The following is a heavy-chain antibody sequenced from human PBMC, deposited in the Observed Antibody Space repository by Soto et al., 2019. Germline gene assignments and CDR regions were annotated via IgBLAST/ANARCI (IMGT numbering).Heavy chain of an antibody. D-gene: IGHD1-1*01. CDR3: TTDGRRIEFNDHYYYGMEV. V-gene: IGHV3-15*01. CDR1: GFGFSKAF. Sequence: GWSLRLSCAASGFGFSKAFMSLVRQAPGKGLEWVGRIKTKTDGGTTDYGAPVKGRFVVSRGDSTNTLYLQMASLQVEDTAKYYCTTDGRRIEFNDHYYYGMEVWGKGTKVTVSS. CDR2: IKTKTDGGTT. J-gene: IGHJ6*04.